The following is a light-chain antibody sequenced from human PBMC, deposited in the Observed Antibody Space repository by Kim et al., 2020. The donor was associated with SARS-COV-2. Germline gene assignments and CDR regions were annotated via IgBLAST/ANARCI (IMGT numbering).Light chain of an antibody. J-gene: IGKJ4*01. Sequence: SAGDRGSRSCRASHSVSSSYLAWYKQKPGEAPRLVSYGASSRATGIPDRFSGSGSRTDFTLTISRLEPEDVAVYYCQQYGSSPLTFGGGTKVDIK. CDR3: QQYGSSPLT. CDR2: GAS. CDR1: HSVSSSY. V-gene: IGKV3-20*01.